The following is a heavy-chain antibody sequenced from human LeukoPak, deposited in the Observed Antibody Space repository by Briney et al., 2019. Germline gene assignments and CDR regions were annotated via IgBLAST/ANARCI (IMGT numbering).Heavy chain of an antibody. Sequence: GRSLRLSCAASGFTFSSYAMHWVRQAPGKGLEWVAVISYDGSNKYYADSVKGRFTISRDNSKNTLYLQMNSLRAEDTAVYYCARSDSSGWHWGVGVWASDIWGQGTMVTVSS. CDR2: ISYDGSNK. D-gene: IGHD6-19*01. J-gene: IGHJ3*02. CDR1: GFTFSSYA. V-gene: IGHV3-30-3*01. CDR3: ARSDSSGWHWGVGVWASDI.